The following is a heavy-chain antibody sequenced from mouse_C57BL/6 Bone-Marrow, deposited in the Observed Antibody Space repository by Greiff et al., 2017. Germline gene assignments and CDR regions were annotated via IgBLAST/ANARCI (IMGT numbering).Heavy chain of an antibody. CDR3: ARHDDSLYAMDY. Sequence: EVMLVESGGGLVQPGGSLKLSCAASGFTFSDYYMYWVRQTPEKRLEWVAYISNGGGSTYYPDTVKGRFTISRDNAKNTLYLQMSRLKSEDTAMYYCARHDDSLYAMDYWGQGTSVTVSS. V-gene: IGHV5-12*01. J-gene: IGHJ4*01. CDR2: ISNGGGST. CDR1: GFTFSDYY.